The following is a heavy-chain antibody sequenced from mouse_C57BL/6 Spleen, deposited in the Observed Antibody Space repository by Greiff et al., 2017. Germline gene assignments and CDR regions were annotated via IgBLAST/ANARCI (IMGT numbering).Heavy chain of an antibody. J-gene: IGHJ3*01. Sequence: EVKLLEPGGGLVKPGGSLKLSCAASGFTFSSYTMSWVRQTPEKRLEWVATISGGGGNTYYPDSVKGRFTISRDNAKNTLYLQMSSLRSEDTALYYCARRDDFAWFAYWGQGTLVTVSA. CDR1: GFTFSSYT. CDR2: ISGGGGNT. V-gene: IGHV5-9*01. CDR3: ARRDDFAWFAY. D-gene: IGHD2-4*01.